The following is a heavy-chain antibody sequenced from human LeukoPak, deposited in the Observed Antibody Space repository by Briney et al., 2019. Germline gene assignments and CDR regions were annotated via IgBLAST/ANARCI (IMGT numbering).Heavy chain of an antibody. CDR2: ISGSGGST. J-gene: IGHJ4*02. Sequence: GGSLRLSCAASGFTFSSYAMSWVRQAPGKGLEWVSAISGSGGSTYYADSVKGRFTISRDNSKNTLYLQMNSLRAEDTAVYYCAKDGRQKGIAVAGTFFDYWGQGTLVTVSS. D-gene: IGHD6-19*01. CDR3: AKDGRQKGIAVAGTFFDY. V-gene: IGHV3-23*01. CDR1: GFTFSSYA.